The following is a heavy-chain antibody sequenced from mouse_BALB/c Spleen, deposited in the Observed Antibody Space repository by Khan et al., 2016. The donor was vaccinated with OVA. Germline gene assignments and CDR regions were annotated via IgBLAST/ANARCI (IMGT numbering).Heavy chain of an antibody. J-gene: IGHJ3*01. V-gene: IGHV5-9-3*01. CDR2: INSDGDYT. CDR1: GFTFSTFA. CDR3: ARHNYGPFAY. Sequence: EVELVESGGGLVKPGGSLKLSCIASGFTFSTFAMSWVRQTPEKRLEWVATINSDGDYTYYPDSVKGRFTISRDSAKKTLSRQMSSLRSDDTAMYYCARHNYGPFAYWGQGTLVTVSA. D-gene: IGHD1-1*01.